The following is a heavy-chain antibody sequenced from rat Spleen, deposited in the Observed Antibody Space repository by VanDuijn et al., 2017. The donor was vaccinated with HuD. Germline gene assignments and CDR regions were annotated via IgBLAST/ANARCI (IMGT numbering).Heavy chain of an antibody. J-gene: IGHJ2*01. CDR3: ANNWELYY. Sequence: EVQLVESGGGLVQPETSLKLSCVASGFTFNNYWMTWIRQTPGKGLEWVGSITNTGVNAYYPDSVKGRFTISRDNAQNTLYLQMNSLRSEDTATYYWANNWELYYWGQGVMVTVSS. V-gene: IGHV5-31*01. CDR2: ITNTGVNA. CDR1: GFTFNNYW. D-gene: IGHD5-1*01.